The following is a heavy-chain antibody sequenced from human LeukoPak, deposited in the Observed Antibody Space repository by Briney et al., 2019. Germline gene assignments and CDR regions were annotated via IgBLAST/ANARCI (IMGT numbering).Heavy chain of an antibody. CDR2: INRNGST. CDR3: ARGSLYSSGYYYPGLLDY. CDR1: GGSFSNYY. Sequence: SETLSLTCAVDGGSFSNYYWSWIRQPPGKGLEWIGEINRNGSTNYNPSPKSRVTISIDTSKNQFSLRLNSVTAADTAVYYCARGSLYSSGYYYPGLLDYWGQGTLVTVSS. V-gene: IGHV4-34*01. J-gene: IGHJ4*02. D-gene: IGHD3-22*01.